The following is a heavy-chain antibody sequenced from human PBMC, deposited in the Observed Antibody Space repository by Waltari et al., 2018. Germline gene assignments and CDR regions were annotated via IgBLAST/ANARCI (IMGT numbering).Heavy chain of an antibody. CDR1: GGSVSRGNSY. CDR2: IYADGGT. J-gene: IGHJ5*01. V-gene: IGHV4-39*07. CDR3: ARAGYFYGTGSYSWFEP. Sequence: QLQLQESGPGLVKPSETLALPCSVYGGSVSRGNSYWGWIRQPPGRGLAWIGSIYADGGTYYSPSLKSRVTILVDTSKNQFFLRLDSVTAADTAVYYCARAGYFYGTGSYSWFEPWGQGTLVTVSS. D-gene: IGHD3-10*01.